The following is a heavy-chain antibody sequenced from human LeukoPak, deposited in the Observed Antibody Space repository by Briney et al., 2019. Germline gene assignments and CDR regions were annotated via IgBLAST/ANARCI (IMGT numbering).Heavy chain of an antibody. V-gene: IGHV1-8*01. J-gene: IGHJ4*02. Sequence: GASVKVSCKVSGYTLTELSMHWVRQATGQGLEWMGWMNPNSGNTGYAQKFQGRVTMTRNTSISTAYMELSSLRSEDTAVYYCARGSDNWGQGTLVTVSS. CDR2: MNPNSGNT. CDR1: GYTLTELS. D-gene: IGHD2-15*01. CDR3: ARGSDN.